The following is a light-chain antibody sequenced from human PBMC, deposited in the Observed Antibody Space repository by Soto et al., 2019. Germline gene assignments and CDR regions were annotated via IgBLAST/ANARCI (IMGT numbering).Light chain of an antibody. Sequence: QSALTQPASVSGSPGQSITISCTGTSSDVGSYNLVSWYQQHPGKAPKLMIYDVRNRPSGISNRFSGSKSGNTASLTISGLQAEDEADYYCSSYPTSSTLYVFGTGTKVTVL. CDR3: SSYPTSSTLYV. CDR1: SSDVGSYNL. J-gene: IGLJ1*01. CDR2: DVR. V-gene: IGLV2-14*02.